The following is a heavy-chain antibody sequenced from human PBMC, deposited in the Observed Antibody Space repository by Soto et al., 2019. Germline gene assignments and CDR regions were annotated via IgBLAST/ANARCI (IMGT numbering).Heavy chain of an antibody. Sequence: SETLSLTCTVSGGSISSSSYYWGWIRQPPGKGLEWIGSIYYSGSTYYNPSLKSRVTISVDTSKNQFSLKLSSVTAADTAVYTCARKLGSLVFFDLGGRGTLVPVSS. CDR3: ARKLGSLVFFDL. V-gene: IGHV4-39*01. CDR2: IYYSGST. J-gene: IGHJ2*01. CDR1: GGSISSSSYY. D-gene: IGHD5-18*01.